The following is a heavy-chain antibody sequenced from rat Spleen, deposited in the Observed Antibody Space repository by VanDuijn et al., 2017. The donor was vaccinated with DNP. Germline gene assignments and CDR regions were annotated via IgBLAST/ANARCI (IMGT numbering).Heavy chain of an antibody. Sequence: EVQLVESGGGLVQPGRSLKLSCAASGFTFSDYNMAWVRQAPKKGLEWVACMSPTTRSSYYRDSVRGRFTISRDNAKSTLYLQMDGLRSEDTATYYCGRDLGGDYWGQGVMVTVSS. CDR3: GRDLGGDY. CDR2: MSPTTRSS. V-gene: IGHV5-7*01. CDR1: GFTFSDYN. D-gene: IGHD5-1*01. J-gene: IGHJ2*01.